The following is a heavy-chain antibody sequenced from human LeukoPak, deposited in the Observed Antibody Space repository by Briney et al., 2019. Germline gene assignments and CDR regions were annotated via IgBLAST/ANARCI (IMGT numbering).Heavy chain of an antibody. CDR2: IKSKTDGGTT. D-gene: IGHD1-26*01. CDR3: TTEVYQDKSAWELLSDYFDY. Sequence: PGGSLRLSCAASGFTFSNAWMSWVRQAPGKGLEWVGRIKSKTDGGTTDYAAPVKGRFTISRDDSKNTLYLQMNSLKTEDTAVYYCTTEVYQDKSAWELLSDYFDYWGQGTLVTVSS. V-gene: IGHV3-15*01. J-gene: IGHJ4*02. CDR1: GFTFSNAW.